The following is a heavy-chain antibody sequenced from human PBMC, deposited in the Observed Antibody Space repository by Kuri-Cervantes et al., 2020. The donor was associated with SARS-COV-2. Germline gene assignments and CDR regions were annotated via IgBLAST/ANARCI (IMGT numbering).Heavy chain of an antibody. CDR3: ARDRRRGWQWLVSRVWYFDL. CDR1: GFTFSSYA. CDR2: ISSNGGST. D-gene: IGHD6-19*01. Sequence: GGSLRLSCSASGFTFSSYAMHWVRQAPGKGLEYVSAISSNGGSTYYADSVKGRFTISRDNSKNTLYLQMSSLRAEDTAVYYCARDRRRGWQWLVSRVWYFDLWGRGTLVTVSS. V-gene: IGHV3-64D*08. J-gene: IGHJ2*01.